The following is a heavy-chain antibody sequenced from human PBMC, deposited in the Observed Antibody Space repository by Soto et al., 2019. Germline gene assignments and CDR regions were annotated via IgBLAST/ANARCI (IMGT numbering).Heavy chain of an antibody. J-gene: IGHJ6*03. D-gene: IGHD3-16*02. CDR3: ARARGYDYIWGSYRTLGYYYYMDV. CDR1: GGSFSGYY. V-gene: IGHV4-34*01. Sequence: SETLSLTCAVYGGSFSGYYWSWIRQPPGKGLEWIGEINHSGSTNYNPSLKSRVTISVDTSKNQFSLKLSSVTAADTAVYYCARARGYDYIWGSYRTLGYYYYMDVWGKGTTVTVSS. CDR2: INHSGST.